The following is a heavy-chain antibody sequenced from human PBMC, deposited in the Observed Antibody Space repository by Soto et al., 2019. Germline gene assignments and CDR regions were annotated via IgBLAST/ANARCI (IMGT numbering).Heavy chain of an antibody. D-gene: IGHD2-15*01. CDR2: ISGYNGNT. CDR1: GYTFTENG. CDR3: ARASKWSPYYFHY. J-gene: IGHJ4*02. Sequence: HLVQSGSEVKKPGASVKVSCTTSGYTFTENGVSWMRQAPGHGLEWMGWISGYNGNTISAHKFQGRLALTTDTSTTTAFLELRTLTSDDTAVYYCARASKWSPYYFHYWGQGTLLTVSS. V-gene: IGHV1-18*04.